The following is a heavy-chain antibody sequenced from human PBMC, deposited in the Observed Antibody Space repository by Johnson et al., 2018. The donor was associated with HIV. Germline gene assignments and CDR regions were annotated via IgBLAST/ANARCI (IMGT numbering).Heavy chain of an antibody. D-gene: IGHD1-1*01. CDR3: ARDTKVPRYNWNDGAFDM. V-gene: IGHV3-30*04. CDR1: GFTFSSYA. Sequence: QVQLVESGGGVVQPGRSLRLSCAASGFTFSSYAMHWVRQAPGKGLEWVAVISYDGSKKYYTDSVKGRFTISRDNSKNTLYLQMSSLRAEDTAVYYCARDTKVPRYNWNDGAFDMWGQGTMVTVSS. CDR2: ISYDGSKK. J-gene: IGHJ3*02.